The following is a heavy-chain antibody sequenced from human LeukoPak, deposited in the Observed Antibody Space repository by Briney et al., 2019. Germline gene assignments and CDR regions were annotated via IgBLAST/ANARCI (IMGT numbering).Heavy chain of an antibody. CDR1: GFAFNKYG. Sequence: GASVKVSCKASGFAFNKYGFSWVRQAPGQGPEWLGWISAYDGRTNYAQNLQGRLTLTTDTSTTTAYMELRSLTSDDTDVYYCARDPSNTGGRYIYFDYWGQGTLVTVSS. J-gene: IGHJ4*02. D-gene: IGHD6-19*01. V-gene: IGHV1-18*01. CDR3: ARDPSNTGGRYIYFDY. CDR2: ISAYDGRT.